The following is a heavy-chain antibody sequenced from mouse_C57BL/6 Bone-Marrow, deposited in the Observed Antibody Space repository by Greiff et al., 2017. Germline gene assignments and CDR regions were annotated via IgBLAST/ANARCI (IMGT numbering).Heavy chain of an antibody. D-gene: IGHD2-2*01. CDR1: GYAFTNYL. V-gene: IGHV1-54*01. CDR3: ACGYPSYWYFDV. Sequence: QVQLQQSGAELVRPGTSVKVSCKASGYAFTNYLIEWVKQRPGQGLEWIGVINPGSGGTNYNEKFKGKATLTADKSSSTAYMQLSSLTSEDSAVYVCACGYPSYWYFDVWGTGTTVTVSS. J-gene: IGHJ1*03. CDR2: INPGSGGT.